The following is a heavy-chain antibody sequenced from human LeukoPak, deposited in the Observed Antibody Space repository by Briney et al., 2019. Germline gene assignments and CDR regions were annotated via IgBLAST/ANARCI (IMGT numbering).Heavy chain of an antibody. D-gene: IGHD3-22*01. CDR3: ARAWGSSGAHFDY. CDR2: IKQDGSEK. Sequence: GGSLRLSCAASGFTFSSYWMSWVRQAPGKGLEWVANIKQDGSEKYYMDSVKGRFTISRDNAKNSLYLQMNSLRVEDTAAYYCARAWGSSGAHFDYWGQGTLVTVSS. J-gene: IGHJ4*02. CDR1: GFTFSSYW. V-gene: IGHV3-7*01.